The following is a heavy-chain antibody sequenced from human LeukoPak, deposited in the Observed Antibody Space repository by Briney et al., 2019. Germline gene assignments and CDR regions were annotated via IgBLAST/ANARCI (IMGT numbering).Heavy chain of an antibody. J-gene: IGHJ4*02. CDR1: GFTFSSYS. CDR2: ISSSSSYI. D-gene: IGHD3-3*02. Sequence: GGSLRLSCAASGFTFSSYSMDWVRQAPAKGLEWVSSISSSSSYIYYADSVKGRFTISRDNAKNSLYLQMNSLRAEDTAVYYCARESLLAYFDYWGQGTLVTVSS. CDR3: ARESLLAYFDY. V-gene: IGHV3-21*01.